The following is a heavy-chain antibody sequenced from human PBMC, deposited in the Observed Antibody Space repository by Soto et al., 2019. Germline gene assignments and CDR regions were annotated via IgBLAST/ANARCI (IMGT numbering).Heavy chain of an antibody. Sequence: ASVKVSCKASGYTFTGYYMHWVRQAPGQGLEWMGWINPNSGGTNYAQKFQGRVTMTRDTSISTAYMELSRLRSDDTAVYYCARPVFGLARWFGDHYSDAFDIWGQGTMVTVSS. V-gene: IGHV1-2*02. J-gene: IGHJ3*02. CDR3: ARPVFGLARWFGDHYSDAFDI. D-gene: IGHD3-10*01. CDR1: GYTFTGYY. CDR2: INPNSGGT.